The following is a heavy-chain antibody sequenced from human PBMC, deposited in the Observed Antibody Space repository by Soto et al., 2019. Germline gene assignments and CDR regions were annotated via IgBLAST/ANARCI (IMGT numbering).Heavy chain of an antibody. CDR1: GGSISSSSYY. D-gene: IGHD3-3*01. J-gene: IGHJ6*02. Sequence: KASETLSLTCTVSGGSISSSSYYWGWIRQPPGKGLEWIGSIYYSGSTYYNPSLKSRVTISVDTSKNQFSLKLSSVTAADTAVYYCASSSMGFWSGYSDYYYYGMDVWGQGTTVTVSS. CDR3: ASSSMGFWSGYSDYYYYGMDV. CDR2: IYYSGST. V-gene: IGHV4-39*01.